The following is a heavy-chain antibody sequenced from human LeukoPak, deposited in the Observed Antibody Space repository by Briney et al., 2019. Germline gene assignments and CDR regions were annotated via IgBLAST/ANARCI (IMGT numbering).Heavy chain of an antibody. V-gene: IGHV3-23*01. CDR1: GFTFSSYG. J-gene: IGHJ4*02. D-gene: IGHD5-18*01. CDR2: ISGSGGST. Sequence: GGSLRLSCAASGFTFSSYGMHWVRQAPGKGLEWVSAISGSGGSTYYADSVKGRFTIPRDNSKNTLYLQMNSLRAEDTAVYYCASTKIQLWFDFDYWGQGTLVTVSS. CDR3: ASTKIQLWFDFDY.